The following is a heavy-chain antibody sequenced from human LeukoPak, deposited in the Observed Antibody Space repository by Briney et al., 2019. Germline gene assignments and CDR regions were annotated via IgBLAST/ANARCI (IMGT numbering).Heavy chain of an antibody. V-gene: IGHV3-74*03. CDR3: ARVSFCPRCHFDY. D-gene: IGHD2/OR15-2a*01. J-gene: IGHJ4*02. CDR2: ISPDGSSA. CDR1: GFTFNSNW. Sequence: GGSLRLSCAASGFTFNSNWMHWVRQAPGKGLVWVARISPDGSSALSADSVRGRFTISRDNADNTLYLQLNSLRAEDTAVYYCARVSFCPRCHFDYWGQGTLVTVSS.